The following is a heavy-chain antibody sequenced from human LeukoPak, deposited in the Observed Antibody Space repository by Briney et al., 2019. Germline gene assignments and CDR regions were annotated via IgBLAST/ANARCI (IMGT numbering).Heavy chain of an antibody. Sequence: GGSLRLSCAASGFTFSNYGMSWVRQAPGKGLEWVSAMTGSGESTYYANSVTGRFTISRDTSKNTLYLEMNSLRAEDTAVHYCAKIQGYFDYWGQGNLVTVSS. V-gene: IGHV3-23*01. CDR1: GFTFSNYG. CDR3: AKIQGYFDY. CDR2: MTGSGEST. J-gene: IGHJ4*02.